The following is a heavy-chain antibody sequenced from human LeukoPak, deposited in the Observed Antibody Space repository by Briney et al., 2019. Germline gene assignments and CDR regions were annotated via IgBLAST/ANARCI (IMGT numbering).Heavy chain of an antibody. CDR2: INSAGDNI. V-gene: IGHV3-11*04. Sequence: PGGSLRLSCVASGFTFSDYFMSWIRQAPGKGLEWLSFINSAGDNIYYADSVKGRFTISRDNAKKTLYLEMNSLRMEDTAIYYCATSRVFDYWGQGTPGHRLL. CDR1: GFTFSDYF. CDR3: ATSRVFDY. J-gene: IGHJ4*02.